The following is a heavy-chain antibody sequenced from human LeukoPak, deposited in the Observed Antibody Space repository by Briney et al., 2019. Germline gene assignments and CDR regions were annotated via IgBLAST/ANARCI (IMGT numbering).Heavy chain of an antibody. Sequence: GGSLRLSCAASGFTFSSYGMHWVRQAPGKGLEWVAFIRYDGSNKYNADSVKGRFTISRDNSKNTLYLQVNSLRAEDTAVYYCAKDKTEQQSSCYMDVWGKGTTVTISS. CDR2: IRYDGSNK. CDR3: AKDKTEQQSSCYMDV. CDR1: GFTFSSYG. V-gene: IGHV3-30*02. D-gene: IGHD6-13*01. J-gene: IGHJ6*03.